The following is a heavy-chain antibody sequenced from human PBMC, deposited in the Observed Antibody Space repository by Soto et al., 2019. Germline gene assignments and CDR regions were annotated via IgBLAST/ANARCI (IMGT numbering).Heavy chain of an antibody. D-gene: IGHD6-19*01. Sequence: PGGSLRLSCAASGFTVSSNYMSWVRQAPGKGLEWVSVIYSGGSTYYADSVKGRFTISRDNSKNTLYLQMNSLRAEDTAVYYCARGPPIAVAGTNYYYYYYMDVWGKGTTVTVSS. CDR1: GFTVSSNY. J-gene: IGHJ6*03. V-gene: IGHV3-66*01. CDR2: IYSGGST. CDR3: ARGPPIAVAGTNYYYYYYMDV.